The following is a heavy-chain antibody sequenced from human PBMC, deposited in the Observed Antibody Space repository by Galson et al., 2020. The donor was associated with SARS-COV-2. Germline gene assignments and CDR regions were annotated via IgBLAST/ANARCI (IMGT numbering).Heavy chain of an antibody. Sequence: GGPLRLPCRASGFTFSSSAMHWVRQAPGKGLEWVAIISYDGTKRYNLDSVKGRFTISRDNSKNTLFLQMDSLTTEDTAVYYCARETDDYTSSWYDYWGQGTLVTVSS. CDR2: ISYDGTKR. CDR3: ARETDDYTSSWYDY. D-gene: IGHD6-13*01. J-gene: IGHJ4*02. V-gene: IGHV3-30*04. CDR1: GFTFSSSA.